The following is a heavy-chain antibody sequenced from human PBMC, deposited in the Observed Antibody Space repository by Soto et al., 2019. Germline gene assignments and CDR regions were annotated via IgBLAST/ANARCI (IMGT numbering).Heavy chain of an antibody. CDR3: ARAGYSYGSPYNWFDP. D-gene: IGHD5-18*01. CDR1: GGTFSSYA. Sequence: ASVKVSCKASGGTFSSYAISWVRQAPGQGLEWMGGIIPIFGTANYAQKFQGRVTITADESTSTAYMELSSLRSEDTAVYYCARAGYSYGSPYNWFDPWGQGTLVTVSS. J-gene: IGHJ5*02. CDR2: IIPIFGTA. V-gene: IGHV1-69*13.